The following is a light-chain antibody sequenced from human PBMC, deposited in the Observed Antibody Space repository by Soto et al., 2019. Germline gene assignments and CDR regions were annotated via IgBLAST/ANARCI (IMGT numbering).Light chain of an antibody. V-gene: IGKV3-20*01. CDR3: QQYAASPRT. Sequence: EVVLTQSPGTLSLSPRERATLSCRASQSVSNNYLAWYQHKPGQAPRLLIYGASNRAPGIPDRVSGSGSGPDFTLTIIRLEPEDFALYYCQQYAASPRTFGQGTLVEVK. CDR1: QSVSNNY. J-gene: IGKJ1*01. CDR2: GAS.